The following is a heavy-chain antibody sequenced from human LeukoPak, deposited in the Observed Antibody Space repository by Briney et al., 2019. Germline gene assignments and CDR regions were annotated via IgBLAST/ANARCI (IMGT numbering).Heavy chain of an antibody. V-gene: IGHV4-4*07. Sequence: SETLSLTCTVSGGSISSYYWSWIRQPAGKGLECIGRFYTSGNTNYNPYLKSRVTMSVDTSKNQFSLKLSSVTAADTAVYYCARVAAGIGFFQHWGQGTLVTVSS. CDR2: FYTSGNT. CDR3: ARVAAGIGFFQH. J-gene: IGHJ1*01. CDR1: GGSISSYY. D-gene: IGHD6-13*01.